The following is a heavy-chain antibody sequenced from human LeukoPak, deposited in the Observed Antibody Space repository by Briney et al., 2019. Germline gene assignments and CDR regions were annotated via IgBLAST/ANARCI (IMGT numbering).Heavy chain of an antibody. CDR1: GYTFTGYY. Sequence: GASVKVSCKASGYTFTGYYMHWVRQAPGQGLEWMGWINPNSGGTNYAQKFQGRVTMTRDTSISTAYMELSRLRSDDTAVYYCARATGYCSSTSCVGYYFDYWGQGTLVTVSS. CDR2: INPNSGGT. D-gene: IGHD2-2*01. J-gene: IGHJ4*02. CDR3: ARATGYCSSTSCVGYYFDY. V-gene: IGHV1-2*02.